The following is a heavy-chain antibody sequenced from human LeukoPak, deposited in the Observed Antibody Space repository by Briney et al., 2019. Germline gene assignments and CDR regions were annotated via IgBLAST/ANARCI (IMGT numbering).Heavy chain of an antibody. V-gene: IGHV3-30*18. J-gene: IGHJ6*03. CDR2: ISYDGSNK. CDR1: EFTFSSYA. Sequence: GGSLRLSCAASEFTFSSYAMHWVRQAPGKGLEWVAVISYDGSNKYYADSVKGRFTISRDNSKNTLYLQMNSLRAEDTAVYYCAKIPYGDYLLDYYYYMDVWGKGTTVTISS. D-gene: IGHD4-17*01. CDR3: AKIPYGDYLLDYYYYMDV.